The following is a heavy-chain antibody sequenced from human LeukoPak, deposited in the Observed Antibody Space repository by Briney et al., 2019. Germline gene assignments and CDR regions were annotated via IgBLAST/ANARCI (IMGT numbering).Heavy chain of an antibody. Sequence: PSETLSLTCTVSGGSISSYYWSWIRQPPGKGLEWIGYIYYSGSTNYNPSLKSRVTISVDTSKNQFSLKLSSVTAADTAVYYCARVPYSSSWYPFDYWGQGTLVTVSS. CDR1: GGSISSYY. CDR3: ARVPYSSSWYPFDY. J-gene: IGHJ4*02. D-gene: IGHD6-13*01. CDR2: IYYSGST. V-gene: IGHV4-59*01.